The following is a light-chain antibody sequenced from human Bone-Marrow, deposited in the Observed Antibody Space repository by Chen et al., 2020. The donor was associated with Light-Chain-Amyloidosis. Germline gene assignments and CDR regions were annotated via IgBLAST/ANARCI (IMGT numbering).Light chain of an antibody. Sequence: QSALTQPACVSGSPVQSITISCTGTSSDVGGDNHVSWYQQHPDKAPKLMIYEVTNRPSWVPDRFSGSKSDNTASLTISGLQTEDEADYFCSSYTITNTLVFGSGTRVTVL. CDR1: SSDVGGDNH. J-gene: IGLJ1*01. V-gene: IGLV2-14*01. CDR3: SSYTITNTLV. CDR2: EVT.